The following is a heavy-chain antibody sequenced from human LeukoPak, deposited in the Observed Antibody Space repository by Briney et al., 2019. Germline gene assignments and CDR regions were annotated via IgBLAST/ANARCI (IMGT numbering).Heavy chain of an antibody. V-gene: IGHV3-7*01. Sequence: GGSLRLSCAASGFTFSSYWMSWVRQAPGKGLERVANIKQDGSEKYYVDSVKGRFTISRDNAKNSLYLQMNSLRAEDTAVYYCARTSGGYGSGSYNSDYWGQGTLVTVSS. CDR2: IKQDGSEK. D-gene: IGHD3-10*01. CDR1: GFTFSSYW. J-gene: IGHJ4*02. CDR3: ARTSGGYGSGSYNSDY.